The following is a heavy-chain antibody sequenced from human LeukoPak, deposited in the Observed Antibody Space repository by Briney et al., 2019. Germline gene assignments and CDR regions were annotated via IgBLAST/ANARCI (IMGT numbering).Heavy chain of an antibody. CDR1: GFTLDDYG. V-gene: IGHV3-23*01. J-gene: IGHJ4*02. Sequence: GGSLRLSCAASGFTLDDYGMRWVRQAPGKGLEWVSAISGSGGSTYYADSVKGRFTISRDNSKNTLYLQMNSLRAEDTAVYYCATVVPRVDYWGQGTLVTVSS. D-gene: IGHD2-2*01. CDR3: ATVVPRVDY. CDR2: ISGSGGST.